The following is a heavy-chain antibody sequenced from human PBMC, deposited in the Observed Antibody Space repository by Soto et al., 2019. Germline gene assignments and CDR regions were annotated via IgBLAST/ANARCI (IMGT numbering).Heavy chain of an antibody. J-gene: IGHJ4*02. CDR2: IRQDGTET. V-gene: IGHV3-7*03. CDR1: GFTFSTYW. Sequence: EAQLVESGGGLVQPGGSLRLSCAASGFTFSTYWMNWVRQAPGMGLEWLAIIRQDGTETHYVDSVKGRFTISRDNTKNSLFLQMNNLRPDATAVYYCVGGAGWELDYWGQGTLVTVSS. CDR3: VGGAGWELDY. D-gene: IGHD1-26*01.